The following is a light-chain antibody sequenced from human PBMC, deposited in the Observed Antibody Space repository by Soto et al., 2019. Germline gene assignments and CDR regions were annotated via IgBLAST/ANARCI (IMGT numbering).Light chain of an antibody. CDR1: QGIGDT. CDR2: DTS. CDR3: QRYNNWPLT. V-gene: IGKV3-15*01. J-gene: IGKJ4*02. Sequence: EVVMTQSPAPLSVSPGAGATLSCRSSQGIGDTLAWYQHKPGQTPSLLIYDTSTRATGVPARFSGSRSGTDFTLTINSLQSEDFAVYYCQRYNNWPLTFGGGTQVESK.